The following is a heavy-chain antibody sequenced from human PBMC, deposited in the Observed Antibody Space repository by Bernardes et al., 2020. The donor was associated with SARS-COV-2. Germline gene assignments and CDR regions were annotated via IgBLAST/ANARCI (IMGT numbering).Heavy chain of an antibody. V-gene: IGHV3-66*01. Sequence: VGSLILSCAASGFSVSSNYMTWVRQAPGKGLEWVSIIYSGGTTYYTGSVKGRFTMSRDISRNTLYLQMNSLRAEDTAVYYCARDSTDFWSGYYNYRLDVWGQGTTVTVSS. CDR3: ARDSTDFWSGYYNYRLDV. CDR2: IYSGGTT. D-gene: IGHD3-3*01. CDR1: GFSVSSNY. J-gene: IGHJ6*02.